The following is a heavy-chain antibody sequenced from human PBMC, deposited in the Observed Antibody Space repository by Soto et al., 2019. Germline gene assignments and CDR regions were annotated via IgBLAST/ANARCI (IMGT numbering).Heavy chain of an antibody. J-gene: IGHJ4*01. D-gene: IGHD3-10*01. V-gene: IGHV2-5*02. CDR3: GRRDNYASVNTCDY. Sequence: QITLKESGPPLVKPTQTLTLTCIFSGFSLSTSGVGVGWIRQPPGKALEWLALIYWDDNKRYSLSLKSRLTITKATPNNPVGPTMTNMDPVETATYFCGRRDNYASVNTCDYWGQGTLVTVSS. CDR2: IYWDDNK. CDR1: GFSLSTSGVG.